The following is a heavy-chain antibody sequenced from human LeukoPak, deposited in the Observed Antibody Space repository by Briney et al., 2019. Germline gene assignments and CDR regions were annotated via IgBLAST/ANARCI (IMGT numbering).Heavy chain of an antibody. D-gene: IGHD3-10*01. CDR1: GFTFDNYW. CDR2: IKQDGSEK. CDR3: ARVHGSGSYSGYYMDV. V-gene: IGHV3-7*01. J-gene: IGHJ6*03. Sequence: PGGSLRLSCAASGFTFDNYWMNWVRQAPGKGLEWVANIKQDGSEKYYVDSVKGRFTISRDNAKNSLYLQMNSLRAEDTAVYYCARVHGSGSYSGYYMDVWGKGTTVTISS.